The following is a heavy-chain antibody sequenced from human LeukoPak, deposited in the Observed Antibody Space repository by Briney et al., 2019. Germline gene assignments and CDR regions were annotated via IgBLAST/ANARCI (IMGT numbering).Heavy chain of an antibody. CDR3: ARVSTQDPIYYGAGRYDY. Sequence: ASVKVSCKASGYTFTSYYLHWVRQAPGQGLEWMGIIIPSGGGISYAQKLQGRVTMTSDTSTSTVYMELSSLRSEDTAVYFCARVSTQDPIYYGAGRYDYWGQGTLVTVSS. D-gene: IGHD3-10*01. CDR1: GYTFTSYY. CDR2: IIPSGGGI. J-gene: IGHJ4*01. V-gene: IGHV1-46*04.